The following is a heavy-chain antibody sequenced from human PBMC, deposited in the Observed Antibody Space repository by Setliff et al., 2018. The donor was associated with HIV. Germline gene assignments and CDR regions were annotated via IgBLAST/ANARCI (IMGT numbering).Heavy chain of an antibody. CDR1: GFTFTDSY. V-gene: IGHV3-11*06. Sequence: GGSLRLSCTASGFTFTDSYMNWIRQAPGKGPEWLSYISSSSSDTFYPGSVKGRFTISRENAKDSLYLQMNSLTAGDTAVYYCVRALMVGANFTRSGFDCWGQGTLVTVSS. D-gene: IGHD1-26*01. CDR3: VRALMVGANFTRSGFDC. J-gene: IGHJ4*02. CDR2: ISSSSSDT.